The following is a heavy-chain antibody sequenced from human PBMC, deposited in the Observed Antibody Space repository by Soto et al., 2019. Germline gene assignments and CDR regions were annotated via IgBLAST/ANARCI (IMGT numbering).Heavy chain of an antibody. CDR1: GFSVSTNY. V-gene: IGHV3-53*02. J-gene: IGHJ4*02. CDR3: AGVDGTTYGFGY. CDR2: IYSRGAT. Sequence: EVQLVETGGGLVQPGGSLRLSCAASGFSVSTNYLTWVRQAPGKGLEWVSLIYSRGATYYAASVKGRFTIYRANSENTLYLQMNSLRAESTAVYYCAGVDGTTYGFGYWGQGTPVTVAS. D-gene: IGHD3-10*01.